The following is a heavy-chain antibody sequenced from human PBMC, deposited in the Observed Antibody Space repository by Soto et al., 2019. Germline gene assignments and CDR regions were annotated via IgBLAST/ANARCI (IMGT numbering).Heavy chain of an antibody. D-gene: IGHD1-1*01. CDR2: IIPIIGTA. Sequence: GPPVKVSCKASGGTFSSYAISWVRQAPGQGLEWMGGIIPIIGTANYAQNFQGRVTITGDDSTSTVHMELSSLTSDDTAVYYCARGRPGGTGYYYYFIDAWGTGTSVTVSS. J-gene: IGHJ6*03. V-gene: IGHV1-69*13. CDR1: GGTFSSYA. CDR3: ARGRPGGTGYYYYFIDA.